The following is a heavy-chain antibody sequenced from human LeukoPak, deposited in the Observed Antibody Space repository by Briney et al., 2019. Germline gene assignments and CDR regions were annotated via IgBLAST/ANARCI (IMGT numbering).Heavy chain of an antibody. J-gene: IGHJ3*01. V-gene: IGHV1-2*02. CDR1: GYNFNSYY. CDR3: ARNEPAVSVVDAFDV. CDR2: INPDNGKT. D-gene: IGHD1-1*01. Sequence: SVKVSCKASGYNFNSYYIHWVRQAPGQGLTWMGWINPDNGKTKYEPRFQGRVTMTWDTSINTAYVDLTGPRSDDTAVYYCARNEPAVSVVDAFDVWGQRTVVTVSS.